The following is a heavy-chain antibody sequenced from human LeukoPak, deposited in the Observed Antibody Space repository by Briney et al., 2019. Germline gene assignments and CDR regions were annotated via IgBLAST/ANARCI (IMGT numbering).Heavy chain of an antibody. CDR3: ARSRVLWFRDFSY. V-gene: IGHV4-34*01. Sequence: PSETLSLTCAVYGGSFSGYYWSWIRQPPGKGLEWIGEINHSGSTNYNPSLKSRVTISVDTSKNQFSLKLSSVTAADTAVYYCARSRVLWFRDFSYWGQGTLVTVSS. J-gene: IGHJ4*02. D-gene: IGHD3-10*01. CDR2: INHSGST. CDR1: GGSFSGYY.